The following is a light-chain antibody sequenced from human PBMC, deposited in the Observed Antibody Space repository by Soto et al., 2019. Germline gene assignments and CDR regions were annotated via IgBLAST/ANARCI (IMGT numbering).Light chain of an antibody. CDR3: QQSFNSPFT. V-gene: IGKV1-39*01. CDR2: AAS. Sequence: DLQMTQSPSSLSASVGDRVTITCRASQSISRFLNWYQLKPGKTPKLLIYAASNLQRGVPSRFSGSGSGSDFTLTVSSLQPEDFAAYYCQQSFNSPFTFGPGTIVDI. J-gene: IGKJ3*01. CDR1: QSISRF.